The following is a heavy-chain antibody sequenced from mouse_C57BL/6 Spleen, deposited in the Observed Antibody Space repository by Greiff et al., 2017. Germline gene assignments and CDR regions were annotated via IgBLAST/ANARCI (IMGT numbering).Heavy chain of an antibody. CDR2: ISGGGGNT. CDR3: ARHDGYYGGYFDY. J-gene: IGHJ2*01. D-gene: IGHD2-3*01. CDR1: GFTFSSYT. V-gene: IGHV5-9*01. Sequence: EVQVVESGGGLVKPGGSLKLSCAASGFTFSSYTMSWVRQTPEKRLEWVATISGGGGNTYYPDSVKGRLTISRDNAKNTLYLQMSSLRSEDTALYYCARHDGYYGGYFDYWGQGTTLTVSS.